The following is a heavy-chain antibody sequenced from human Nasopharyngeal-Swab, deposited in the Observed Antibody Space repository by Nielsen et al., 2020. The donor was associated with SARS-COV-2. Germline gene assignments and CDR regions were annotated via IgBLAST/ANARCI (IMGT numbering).Heavy chain of an antibody. Sequence: GESLKISCQGSGYSFTPYWIDWVRQMPEKGLEWMGIIYPGYSDTRYRPSFQGQVTISADKSISTAYLQWSSLKASDTAMYYCAWKSSGWYGSYDYWGQGTLVTVSS. CDR2: IYPGYSDT. J-gene: IGHJ4*02. D-gene: IGHD6-19*01. CDR1: GYSFTPYW. V-gene: IGHV5-51*01. CDR3: AWKSSGWYGSYDY.